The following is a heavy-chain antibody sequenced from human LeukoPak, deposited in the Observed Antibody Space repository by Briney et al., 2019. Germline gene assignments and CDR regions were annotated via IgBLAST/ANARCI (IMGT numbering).Heavy chain of an antibody. V-gene: IGHV4-39*07. D-gene: IGHD1-26*01. J-gene: IGHJ5*02. CDR2: IYYSGST. CDR1: GGSISSSSYY. CDR3: ARQVGATFAGRFDP. Sequence: PSETLSLTCTVSGGSISSSSYYWGWIRQPPGKGLEWIGSIYYSGSTYYNPSLKSRVTISVDTSKNQFSLKLSSVTAADTAVYYCARQVGATFAGRFDPWGQETLVTVSS.